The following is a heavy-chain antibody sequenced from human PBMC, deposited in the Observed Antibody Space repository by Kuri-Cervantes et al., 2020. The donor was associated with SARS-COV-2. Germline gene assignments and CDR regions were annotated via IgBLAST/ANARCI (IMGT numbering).Heavy chain of an antibody. V-gene: IGHV1-2*04. D-gene: IGHD2-2*01. J-gene: IGHJ6*02. Sequence: ASVKASCKASGYTFTGYYMHWVRQAPGQGLEWMGWINPNSGGTNYAQKFQGWVTMTRDTSISTAYMELSRLRSDDTAVYYCARALGYCSSTSCSYWDYYYYGMDVWGQGTTVTVSS. CDR2: INPNSGGT. CDR1: GYTFTGYY. CDR3: ARALGYCSSTSCSYWDYYYYGMDV.